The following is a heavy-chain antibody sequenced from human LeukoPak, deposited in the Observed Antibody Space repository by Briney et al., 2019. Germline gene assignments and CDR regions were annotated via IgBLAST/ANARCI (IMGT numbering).Heavy chain of an antibody. D-gene: IGHD6-13*01. J-gene: IGHJ4*02. V-gene: IGHV1-18*01. CDR3: ARVVEDIAAAVYYFDY. CDR2: ISAYNGNT. CDR1: GYTFTSYG. Sequence: GASVKVSCTASGYTFTSYGISWVRQAPGQGLEWMGWISAYNGNTNYAQKLQGRVTMTTDTSTSTAYVELRSLRSDDTAVYYCARVVEDIAAAVYYFDYWGQGTLVTVSS.